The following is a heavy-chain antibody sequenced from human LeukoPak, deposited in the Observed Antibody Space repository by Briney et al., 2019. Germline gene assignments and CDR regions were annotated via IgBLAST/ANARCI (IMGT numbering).Heavy chain of an antibody. V-gene: IGHV4-34*01. CDR2: INHRGST. D-gene: IGHD3-16*02. J-gene: IGHJ3*02. CDR3: ARRPSEVYVWGSYRENAFDI. Sequence: SETLSLTCDDYAGSFSGYFWSWLRQPPGKGLEWIGEINHRGSTNYYPSLKSRVTIFVDTSKNQFSLKLSSVTAADTAVYYCARRPSEVYVWGSYRENAFDIWGQGTMVTVSS. CDR1: AGSFSGYF.